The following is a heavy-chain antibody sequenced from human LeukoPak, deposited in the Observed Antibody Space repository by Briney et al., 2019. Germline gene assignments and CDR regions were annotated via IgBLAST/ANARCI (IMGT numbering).Heavy chain of an antibody. CDR2: ISTSGGMT. CDR3: AKDSESRGGGYYFDY. Sequence: GGSLRLSCAVSGFTFSSYAMSWVRQAPGRGLEWVSAISTSGGMTYSADSVKGRFTISRDNSKNTLYLQMNSLRAEDTAIYYCAKDSESRGGGYYFDYWGQGTLVTVSS. CDR1: GFTFSSYA. D-gene: IGHD3-16*01. J-gene: IGHJ4*02. V-gene: IGHV3-23*01.